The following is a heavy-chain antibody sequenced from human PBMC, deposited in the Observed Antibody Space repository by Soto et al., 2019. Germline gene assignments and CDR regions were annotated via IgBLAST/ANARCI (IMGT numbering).Heavy chain of an antibody. CDR3: ARDWSRDGDNGGYHDY. J-gene: IGHJ4*02. V-gene: IGHV4-38-2*02. CDR1: GFSISSGYY. CDR2: IYYSGTT. Sequence: SETLSLTCAVSGFSISSGYYWGWIWQPPRKGLEWIGSIYYSGTTYYNPSLKSRVTISVDTSKNQFSLKGYSVTAAHTAVYYCARDWSRDGDNGGYHDYWGQGTQVTVSS. D-gene: IGHD6-25*01.